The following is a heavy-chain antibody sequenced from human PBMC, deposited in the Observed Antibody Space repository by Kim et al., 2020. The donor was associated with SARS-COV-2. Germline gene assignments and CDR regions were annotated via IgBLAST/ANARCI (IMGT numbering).Heavy chain of an antibody. J-gene: IGHJ6*02. Sequence: GGSLRLSCAASGFTFSDYYMSWIRQAPGKGLEWVSYISSSSSYTNYADSVKGRFTISRDNAKNSLYLQMNSLRAEDTAVYYCARDEIAAADPGYYYGMDVWGQGTTVTVSS. CDR1: GFTFSDYY. V-gene: IGHV3-11*05. D-gene: IGHD6-13*01. CDR2: ISSSSSYT. CDR3: ARDEIAAADPGYYYGMDV.